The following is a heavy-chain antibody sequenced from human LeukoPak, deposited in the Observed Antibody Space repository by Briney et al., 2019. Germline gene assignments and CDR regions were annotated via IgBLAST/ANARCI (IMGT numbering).Heavy chain of an antibody. CDR2: IYSGGST. D-gene: IGHD1-26*01. V-gene: IGHV3-66*04. CDR1: GFTVSSNY. Sequence: KPGGSLRLSCAASGFTVSSNYMSWVRQAPGKGLEWVSVIYSGGSTYYTDSVKGRFTISRDNSKNTLYLQMNSLRAEDTAVYYCARHRSYAGWFDPWGQGALVTVSS. CDR3: ARHRSYAGWFDP. J-gene: IGHJ5*02.